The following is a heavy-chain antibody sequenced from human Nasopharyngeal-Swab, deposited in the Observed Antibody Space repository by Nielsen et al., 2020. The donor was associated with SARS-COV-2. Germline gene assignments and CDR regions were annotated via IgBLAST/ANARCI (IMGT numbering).Heavy chain of an antibody. CDR1: GFTFSSYG. J-gene: IGHJ6*03. V-gene: IGHV3-30*03. CDR3: ARDSAYCSSTSCRRNSFFYYMDV. CDR2: ISSDGRNT. Sequence: GGSLRLSCAASGFTFSSYGMHWVRQAPGKGLEWVAVISSDGRNTYYADSVKGRSAISGDNSRSTMYLQMINLRTEDTATYFCARDSAYCSSTSCRRNSFFYYMDVWGKGTTVTVSS. D-gene: IGHD2-2*01.